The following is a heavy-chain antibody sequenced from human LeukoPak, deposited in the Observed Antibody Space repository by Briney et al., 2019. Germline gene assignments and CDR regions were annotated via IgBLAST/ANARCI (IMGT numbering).Heavy chain of an antibody. D-gene: IGHD3-10*01. V-gene: IGHV3-30*02. Sequence: GGSLRLSCAASGFTFSSYGMHWVRQAPGKGLEWVAFIRYDGSNKYYADSVKGRFTISRDNSKNTLYLQMNSLRAEDTAVYYCARGVIPSIFRGVKNPSYYYYYMDVWGKGTTVTISS. CDR3: ARGVIPSIFRGVKNPSYYYYYMDV. CDR1: GFTFSSYG. CDR2: IRYDGSNK. J-gene: IGHJ6*03.